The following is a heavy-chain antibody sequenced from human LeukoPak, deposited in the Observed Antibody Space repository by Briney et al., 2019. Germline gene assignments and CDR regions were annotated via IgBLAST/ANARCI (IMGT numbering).Heavy chain of an antibody. D-gene: IGHD4-17*01. CDR1: GFTFSSYG. CDR2: IRYDGSNK. CDR3: AKGGTVTSFARYYYYMDV. Sequence: GGSLRLSCAASGFTFSSYGMHWVRQAPGKGLEWVAFIRYDGSNKYYADSVKGRFTISRDNSKNTLYLQMNSLRAEDTAVYYCAKGGTVTSFARYYYYMDVWGKGTTVTISS. V-gene: IGHV3-30*02. J-gene: IGHJ6*03.